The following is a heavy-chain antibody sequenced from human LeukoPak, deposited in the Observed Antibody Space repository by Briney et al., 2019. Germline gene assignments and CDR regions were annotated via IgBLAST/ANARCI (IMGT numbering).Heavy chain of an antibody. J-gene: IGHJ6*03. CDR2: INPNSGGT. CDR3: ARDGIAAAGTTHYYYYYYMDV. D-gene: IGHD6-13*01. Sequence: ASVKVSCKASGYTFTGYYMHWVRQAPGQGLEWMGWINPNSGGTNYAQKFQGRVTMTRDTSISTAYMELSRLRSDDTAVYYCARDGIAAAGTTHYYYYYYMDVWGKGTTVTISS. V-gene: IGHV1-2*02. CDR1: GYTFTGYY.